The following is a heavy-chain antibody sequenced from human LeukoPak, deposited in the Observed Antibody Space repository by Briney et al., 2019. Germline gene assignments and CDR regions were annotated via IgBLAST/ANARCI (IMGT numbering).Heavy chain of an antibody. CDR1: GYSFTSYW. CDR3: ARRGYCSGGSCYSGVWFDP. Sequence: GESLKISCKGSGYSFTSYWIGWVRQMPGKGLEWMGIIYPGDSDTRYSPSFQGQVTISADKSISTAYLQWSSLKATDTAMYYCARRGYCSGGSCYSGVWFDPWGQGTLVTVSS. J-gene: IGHJ5*02. CDR2: IYPGDSDT. V-gene: IGHV5-51*01. D-gene: IGHD2-15*01.